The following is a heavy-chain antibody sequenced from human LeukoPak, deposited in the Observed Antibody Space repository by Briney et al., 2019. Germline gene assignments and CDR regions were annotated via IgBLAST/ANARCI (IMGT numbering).Heavy chain of an antibody. CDR3: ARDGCSSTSCSQFQH. D-gene: IGHD2-2*01. J-gene: IGHJ1*01. CDR1: GFTFSSYA. V-gene: IGHV3-30*04. CDR2: ISYDGSNK. Sequence: GGSLRLSCAASGFTFSSYAMHWVRQAPGKGLEWVAVISYDGSNKYYADSVKGRFTISRDNSKNTLYLQMNSLRAEDTAVYYCARDGCSSTSCSQFQHWGQGTLVTDSS.